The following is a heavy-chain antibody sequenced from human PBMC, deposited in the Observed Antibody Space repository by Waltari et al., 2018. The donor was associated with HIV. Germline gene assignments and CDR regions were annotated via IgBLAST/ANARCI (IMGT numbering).Heavy chain of an antibody. CDR2: FSWNSGSI. V-gene: IGHV3-9*01. CDR1: GFTFDDYA. Sequence: EEKLVESGGGLVQPGRSLRLYCAAYGFTFDDYAMHWVRQAPGKGLDWVSGFSWNSGSIGYAESVKGRFTISRDNAKNSLYLQMNSLRAEDTALYYCAKSPYRGTQLPDYWGQGTLVTVSS. J-gene: IGHJ4*02. D-gene: IGHD2-2*01. CDR3: AKSPYRGTQLPDY.